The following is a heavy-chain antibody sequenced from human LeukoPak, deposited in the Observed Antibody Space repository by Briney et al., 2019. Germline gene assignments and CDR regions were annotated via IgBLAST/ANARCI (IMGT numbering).Heavy chain of an antibody. V-gene: IGHV4-59*01. CDR1: GGSISSYY. D-gene: IGHD5-24*01. CDR2: IYYSGST. Sequence: SETLSLTCTVSGGSISSYYWSWIRQPPGKGLEWIGYIYYSGSTNYNPSLKSRVTISVDTSKNQFSLKLSSVTAADTDVYYCARAARGRDGYVRYFDYWGQGTLVTVSS. CDR3: ARAARGRDGYVRYFDY. J-gene: IGHJ4*02.